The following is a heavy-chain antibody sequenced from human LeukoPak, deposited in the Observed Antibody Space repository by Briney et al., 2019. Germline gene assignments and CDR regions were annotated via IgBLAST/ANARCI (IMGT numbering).Heavy chain of an antibody. D-gene: IGHD6-13*01. Sequence: GASVKVSCKASGYTFTSYGISWVRQAPGQGLEWMGWISAYNGNTNYAQKLQGRVTMTTDTSTSTAYMELRSLRYDDTAVYYCARRLDSSSWGYYYYMDVWGKGTTVTVSS. V-gene: IGHV1-18*01. CDR2: ISAYNGNT. CDR3: ARRLDSSSWGYYYYMDV. J-gene: IGHJ6*03. CDR1: GYTFTSYG.